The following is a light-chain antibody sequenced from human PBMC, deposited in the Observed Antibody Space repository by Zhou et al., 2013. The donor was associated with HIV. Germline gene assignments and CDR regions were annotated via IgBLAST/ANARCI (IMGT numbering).Light chain of an antibody. J-gene: IGKJ2*01. Sequence: EVVMTQSPATLSVSPGERATLSCRASQGVSSNLAWYQQKPGQAPRLLIYGASTRATDIPARFSGSGSGTEFTLTISSLQSEDFAVYFCQQYDSWPPNTFGQGTRLE. V-gene: IGKV3-15*01. CDR2: GAS. CDR3: QQYDSWPPNT. CDR1: QGVSSN.